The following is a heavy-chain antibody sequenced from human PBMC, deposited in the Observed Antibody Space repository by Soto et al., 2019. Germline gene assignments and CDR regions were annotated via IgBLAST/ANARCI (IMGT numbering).Heavy chain of an antibody. CDR1: GGSFSGYY. V-gene: IGHV4-34*01. Sequence: SETLSLTCAVYGGSFSGYYWSWIRQPPGKGMEWIGEINHRGCTNFNPSLKSRVTISVDTSKNQFSLKLSSVTAADTAVYYCARTSLDNDACDIWGQGTMVTVSS. J-gene: IGHJ3*02. CDR3: ARTSLDNDACDI. D-gene: IGHD3-22*01. CDR2: INHRGCT.